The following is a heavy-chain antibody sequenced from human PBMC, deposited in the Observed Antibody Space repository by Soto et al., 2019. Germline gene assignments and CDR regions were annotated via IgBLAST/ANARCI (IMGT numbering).Heavy chain of an antibody. J-gene: IGHJ6*02. CDR1: GGTFSSYA. CDR2: IIPIFGTA. Sequence: QVQLVQSGAEVKKPGSSVKVSCKASGGTFSSYAISWVRQAPGQGLEWMGGIIPIFGTANYAQQFQGRVTLTADESTSTAYRELSSLRSEDTAVYYCARDPIFGVVIIERRGMDVWGQGTTVTVSS. V-gene: IGHV1-69*01. D-gene: IGHD3-3*01. CDR3: ARDPIFGVVIIERRGMDV.